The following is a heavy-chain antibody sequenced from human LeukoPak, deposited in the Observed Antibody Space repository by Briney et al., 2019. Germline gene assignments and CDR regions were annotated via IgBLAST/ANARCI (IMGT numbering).Heavy chain of an antibody. J-gene: IGHJ4*02. CDR2: INHSGSTT. CDR1: GGSFSGYY. Sequence: SETLSLTCAVYGGSFSGYYWSWIRQPPGKGLEWIGEINHSGSTTNYNPSLKSRVTISLDTSKNQSSLKLRSVTAADTAVYYCARRSEYSYGSCWRSRGQGTLVTVSS. CDR3: ARRSEYSYGSCWRS. D-gene: IGHD5-18*01. V-gene: IGHV4-34*01.